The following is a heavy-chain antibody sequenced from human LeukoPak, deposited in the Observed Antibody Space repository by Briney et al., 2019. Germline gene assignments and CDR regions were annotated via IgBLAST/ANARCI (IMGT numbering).Heavy chain of an antibody. V-gene: IGHV4-4*09. CDR2: IYTSGST. CDR3: ASGVVPAAIDY. Sequence: SETLSLTCTVSGGSISSYYWSWIGQPPGKGLEWIGYIYTSGSTNYNPSLKSRVTISVDTSKNQFSLKLSSVTAADTAVYYCASGVVPAAIDYWGQGTLVTVSS. J-gene: IGHJ4*02. CDR1: GGSISSYY. D-gene: IGHD2-2*01.